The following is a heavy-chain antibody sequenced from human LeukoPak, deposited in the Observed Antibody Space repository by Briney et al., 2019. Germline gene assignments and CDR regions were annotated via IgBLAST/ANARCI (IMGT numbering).Heavy chain of an antibody. CDR3: ARGRYCSSTSCYAKRGNNWFDP. J-gene: IGHJ5*02. CDR1: GGSFSGYY. Sequence: SETLSLTCAGYGGSFSGYYWRWIRQPPAKGLEWIGEINHSGSTNYNPPPNSRVTIPVHTSKNQFSLQLSSVTAADTAVYYWARGRYCSSTSCYAKRGNNWFDPWGQGTLVTVSS. V-gene: IGHV4-34*01. CDR2: INHSGST. D-gene: IGHD2-2*01.